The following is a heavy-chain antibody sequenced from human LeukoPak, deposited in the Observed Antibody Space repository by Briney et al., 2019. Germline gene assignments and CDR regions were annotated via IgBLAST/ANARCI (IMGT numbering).Heavy chain of an antibody. CDR1: GYTLNEVS. CDR2: FDPEDGKR. D-gene: IGHD3-16*01. Sequence: ASVKVSCKVAGYTLNEVSMHWVRQAPGKGPEWMGGFDPEDGKRIYAQKFQGRVTMTEDTSTDTAYMELSSLTSGDTAMYYCATENFGLGSPFDPWGQGTLVTVSS. J-gene: IGHJ5*02. V-gene: IGHV1-24*01. CDR3: ATENFGLGSPFDP.